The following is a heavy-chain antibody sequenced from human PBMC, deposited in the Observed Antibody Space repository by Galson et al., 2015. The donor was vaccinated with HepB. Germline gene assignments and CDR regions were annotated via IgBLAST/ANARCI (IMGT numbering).Heavy chain of an antibody. Sequence: PALVKPTQTLTLTCTFSGFSLSSNHVGVGWIRQPPGKALEWLAFIYWDDDERYSPSLRTRLTITEDTSKNRVVLTLTNVDPVDTATYYCAHGSGWLLDSWGQGTLVTVSS. CDR1: GFSLSSNHVG. V-gene: IGHV2-5*02. J-gene: IGHJ5*01. CDR3: AHGSGWLLDS. D-gene: IGHD6-19*01. CDR2: IYWDDDE.